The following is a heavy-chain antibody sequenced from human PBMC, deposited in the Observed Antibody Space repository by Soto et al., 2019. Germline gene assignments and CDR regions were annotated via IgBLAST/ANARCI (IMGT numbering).Heavy chain of an antibody. CDR3: ERVDTSMGATCVSY. V-gene: IGHV4-31*03. CDR2: IYYSVST. D-gene: IGHD1-26*01. J-gene: IGHJ4*02. Sequence: QVQLQESGPGLVKPSQTLSLTCTVSGGSISSGGYYWSWIRHHPGKGLEWIGYIYYSVSTYYNPSLKSRFTMSVDTSKNQFSLKLSSVTAADTAVYYCERVDTSMGATCVSYWGQGNLVTVSS. CDR1: GGSISSGGYY.